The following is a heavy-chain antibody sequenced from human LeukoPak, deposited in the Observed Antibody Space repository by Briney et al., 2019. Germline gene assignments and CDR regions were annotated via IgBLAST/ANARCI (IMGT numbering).Heavy chain of an antibody. V-gene: IGHV4-59*01. CDR3: ARVSAGAQVVNY. J-gene: IGHJ4*02. D-gene: IGHD6-13*01. CDR2: IYYSGST. CDR1: GGSISSYY. Sequence: SETLSLTCTVSGGSISSYYWSWIRQPAGKGLEWIGYIYYSGSTNYNPSLKSRVTISVDTSKNQFSLKLSSVTAADTAVYYCARVSAGAQVVNYWGQGTLVTVSS.